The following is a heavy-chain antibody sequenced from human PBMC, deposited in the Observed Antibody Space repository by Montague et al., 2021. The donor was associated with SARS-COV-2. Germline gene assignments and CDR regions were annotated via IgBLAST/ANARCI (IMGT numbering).Heavy chain of an antibody. CDR3: ARDGGTVTTFLGVGYVRGGLNGFDH. CDR2: ISHREXT. D-gene: IGHD4-17*01. CDR1: GRSIISTSSY. J-gene: IGHJ5*02. V-gene: IGHV4-39*07. Sequence: SETLSLTCTVSGRSIISTSSYWGWIRQPPGGGLEWIGSISHREXTXYXXXXKXPVTISVDTSKNQFSLKLSSVTAADTAVYYCARDGGTVTTFLGVGYVRGGLNGFDHWGQGTMVTVSS.